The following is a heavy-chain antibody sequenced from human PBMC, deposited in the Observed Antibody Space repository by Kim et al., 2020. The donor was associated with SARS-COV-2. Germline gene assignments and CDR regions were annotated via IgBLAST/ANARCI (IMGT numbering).Heavy chain of an antibody. V-gene: IGHV3-48*04. CDR1: GFTFSSYS. D-gene: IGHD2-15*01. CDR3: ARLDGQYCSGGSCYSGGDGWFDP. J-gene: IGHJ5*02. CDR2: ISSSSSTI. Sequence: GGSLRLSCAASGFTFSSYSMNWVRQAPGKGLEWVSYISSSSSTIYYADSVKGRFTISRDNAKNSLYLQMNSLRAEDTAVYYCARLDGQYCSGGSCYSGGDGWFDPWGQGTLVTVSS.